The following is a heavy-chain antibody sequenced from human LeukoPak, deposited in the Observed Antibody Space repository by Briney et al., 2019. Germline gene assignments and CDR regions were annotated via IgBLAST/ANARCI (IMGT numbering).Heavy chain of an antibody. Sequence: GGSLRLSCAASGFTFSTYWMNWVRQAPGKGLEWVANIKQDGSAKFYGDSVKGRFTISRDNAKTSLYLQMNSLRAEDTAVYYCVRGWADTVMSRMDSWGQGTLVTVSS. V-gene: IGHV3-7*01. J-gene: IGHJ4*02. D-gene: IGHD3-16*01. CDR1: GFTFSTYW. CDR2: IKQDGSAK. CDR3: VRGWADTVMSRMDS.